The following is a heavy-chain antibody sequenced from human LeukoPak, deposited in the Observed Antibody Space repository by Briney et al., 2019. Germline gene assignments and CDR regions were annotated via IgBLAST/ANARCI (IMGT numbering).Heavy chain of an antibody. CDR3: ARSSVAPVWFDP. J-gene: IGHJ5*02. CDR2: IYYTGST. CDR1: GGSISSYY. D-gene: IGHD5-12*01. Sequence: PSETLSLTCTVSGGSISSYYWGWIRQPPGKGLEWIGYIYYTGSTNCNPSLRSRVTISVDSSKNQFSLKVNSVTAADTAVYYCARSSVAPVWFDPWGQGTPVIVSS. V-gene: IGHV4-59*01.